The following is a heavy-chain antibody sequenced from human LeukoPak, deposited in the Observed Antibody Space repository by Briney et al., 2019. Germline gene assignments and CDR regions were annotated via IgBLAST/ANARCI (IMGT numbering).Heavy chain of an antibody. D-gene: IGHD6-6*01. J-gene: IGHJ6*03. CDR3: ARCGYSSSSPYYYYYMDV. CDR1: GDTFSTYA. Sequence: SVKVSCKASGDTFSTYAISWVRQAPGQGLEWMGGIIPIFGTANYAQKFQGRVTITTDESTSTAYMELSSLRSEDTAVYYCARCGYSSSSPYYYYYMDVWGKGTTVTVSS. V-gene: IGHV1-69*05. CDR2: IIPIFGTA.